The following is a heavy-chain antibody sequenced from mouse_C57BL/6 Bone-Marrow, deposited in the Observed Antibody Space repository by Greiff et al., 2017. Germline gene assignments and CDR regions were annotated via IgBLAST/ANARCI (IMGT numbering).Heavy chain of an antibody. Sequence: EVKLVESGGGLVHPGGSLKLSCAASGFTFSDYYLYWVRQTPEKRLEWVAYISNGGGSTYYPDTVKGRFTISRDNAKNTLYLQMSRLKSDDTAMYYCARHGYSNLEFAYWGQGTLVTVSA. V-gene: IGHV5-12*01. CDR3: ARHGYSNLEFAY. D-gene: IGHD2-5*01. CDR1: GFTFSDYY. J-gene: IGHJ3*01. CDR2: ISNGGGST.